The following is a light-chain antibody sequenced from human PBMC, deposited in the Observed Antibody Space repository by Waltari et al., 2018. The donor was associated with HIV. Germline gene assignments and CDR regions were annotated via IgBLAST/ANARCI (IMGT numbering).Light chain of an antibody. CDR3: AAWDDSLNGPV. CDR2: RNN. J-gene: IGLJ2*01. V-gene: IGLV1-44*01. CDR1: GSNIGSNN. Sequence: QSVLTQSPSASGTPGQRVTIPCSGTGSNIGSNNVHWYQQVPGTAPKLLIYRNNRRPSGVPDRFSGSKSGASASLAISGLQSEDEADYYCAAWDDSLNGPVFGGWTRLTVL.